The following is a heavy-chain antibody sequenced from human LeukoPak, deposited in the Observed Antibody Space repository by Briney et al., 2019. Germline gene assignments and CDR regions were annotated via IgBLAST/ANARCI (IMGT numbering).Heavy chain of an antibody. J-gene: IGHJ4*02. CDR2: IKSDGSST. CDR1: GFIFSSYW. Sequence: SGGSLRLSCAASGFIFSSYWMHWVRQVPGKGLVWVSRIKSDGSSTTYADSVKGRFTISRDNAKNTLYLQMSSLRAEDTAVYYCARSTYSGSSYDCWGQGTLVTVSS. D-gene: IGHD1-26*01. CDR3: ARSTYSGSSYDC. V-gene: IGHV3-74*01.